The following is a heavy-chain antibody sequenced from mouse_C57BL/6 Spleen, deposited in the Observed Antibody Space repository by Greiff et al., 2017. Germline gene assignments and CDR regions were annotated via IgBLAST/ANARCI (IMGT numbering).Heavy chain of an antibody. V-gene: IGHV1-55*01. CDR3: ARIHYGSGYFDY. Sequence: VQLQQSGAELVKPGASVKMSCKASGYTFTSYWITWVKQRPGQGLEWIGDIYPGSGSTNYNEKFKSKATLTVDTSSSTAYMQLSSLTSEDSAVYYCARIHYGSGYFDYWGQGTTLTVSS. CDR2: IYPGSGST. J-gene: IGHJ2*01. D-gene: IGHD1-1*01. CDR1: GYTFTSYW.